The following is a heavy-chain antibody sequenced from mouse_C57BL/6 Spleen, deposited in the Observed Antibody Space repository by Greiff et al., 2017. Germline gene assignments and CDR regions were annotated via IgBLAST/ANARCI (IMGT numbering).Heavy chain of an antibody. D-gene: IGHD1-1*01. CDR1: GYSITSDY. J-gene: IGHJ1*03. V-gene: IGHV3-8*01. CDR3: ARSGYYGSSSDWYFDV. CDR2: ISYSGST. Sequence: EVKLQESGPGLAKPSQTLSLTCSVTGYSITSDYWNWIRKFPGNKLEYMGYISYSGSTYYNPSLKSRISITRDTSKNQYYLQLNSVTTEDTATSYCARSGYYGSSSDWYFDVWGTGTTVTVSS.